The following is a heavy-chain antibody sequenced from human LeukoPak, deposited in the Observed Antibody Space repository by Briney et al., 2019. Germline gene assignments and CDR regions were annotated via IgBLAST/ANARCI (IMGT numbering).Heavy chain of an antibody. Sequence: ASVKVSCKASGGTFSSYAISWARQAPGQGLEWMGGIIPIFGTANYAQKFQGRVTITTDESTSTAYMELSSLRSEDTAVYYCARGARYFDWLLDYWGQGTLVTVSS. J-gene: IGHJ4*02. V-gene: IGHV1-69*05. CDR1: GGTFSSYA. D-gene: IGHD3-9*01. CDR2: IIPIFGTA. CDR3: ARGARYFDWLLDY.